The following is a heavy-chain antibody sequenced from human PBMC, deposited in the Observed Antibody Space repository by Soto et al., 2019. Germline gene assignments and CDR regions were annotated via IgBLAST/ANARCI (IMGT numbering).Heavy chain of an antibody. CDR3: ARVIGYSSGWYHYYYGMDV. CDR1: GFTFSSYW. J-gene: IGHJ6*02. CDR2: IKQDGSEK. V-gene: IGHV3-7*01. D-gene: IGHD6-19*01. Sequence: PGGSLRLSCAASGFTFSSYWMSWVRQAPGKGLEWVANIKQDGSEKYYVDSVKGRFTISRDNAKNSLYLQMNSLRAEDTAVYYCARVIGYSSGWYHYYYGMDVWGQGTTVTVSS.